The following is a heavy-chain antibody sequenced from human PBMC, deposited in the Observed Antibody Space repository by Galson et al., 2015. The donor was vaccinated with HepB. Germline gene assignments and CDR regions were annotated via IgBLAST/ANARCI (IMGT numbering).Heavy chain of an antibody. CDR3: ACIAAAGTLDAFDI. D-gene: IGHD6-13*01. J-gene: IGHJ3*02. CDR1: GYTFTSYG. CDR2: ISAYNGNT. Sequence: SVKVSCKASGYTFTSYGISWVRQAPGQGLEWMGWISAYNGNTNYAQKLQGRVTMTTDTSTSTAYMELRSLRSDDTAVYYCACIAAAGTLDAFDIWGQGTMVTVSS. V-gene: IGHV1-18*01.